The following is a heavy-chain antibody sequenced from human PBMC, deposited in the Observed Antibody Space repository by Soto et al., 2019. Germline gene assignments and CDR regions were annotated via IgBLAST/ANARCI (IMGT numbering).Heavy chain of an antibody. D-gene: IGHD6-13*01. J-gene: IGHJ4*02. CDR3: ARDREYSSSWRTIDY. V-gene: IGHV1-18*04. CDR1: GYTFTSYG. Sequence: QVQLVQSGAEVKKPGASVKVSCKASGYTFTSYGISWVRQAPGQGLEWMGWISAYNGNTNYAQKLQGRVTMTTDTSTRTADMELRSLSSDDTAVYYCARDREYSSSWRTIDYWGQGTLVTVSS. CDR2: ISAYNGNT.